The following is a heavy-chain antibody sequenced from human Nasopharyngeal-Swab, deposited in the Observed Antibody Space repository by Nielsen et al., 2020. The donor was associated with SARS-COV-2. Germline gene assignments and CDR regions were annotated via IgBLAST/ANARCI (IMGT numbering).Heavy chain of an antibody. V-gene: IGHV3-49*02. Sequence: GESLKLSCSASGFTLEYHVITLVRQAPGKGLEWVGFLRSTRILGGTSEYAASVKGRFTISRDDSNSIAYLQMNSLKSEDTGVYYCNRGYHMDVWGQGTTVTVSS. J-gene: IGHJ6*02. CDR3: NRGYHMDV. CDR1: GFTLEYHV. CDR2: LRSTRILGGTS. D-gene: IGHD6-25*01.